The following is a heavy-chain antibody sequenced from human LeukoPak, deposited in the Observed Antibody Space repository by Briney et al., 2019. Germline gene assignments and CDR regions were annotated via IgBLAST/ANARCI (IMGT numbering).Heavy chain of an antibody. D-gene: IGHD3-10*01. V-gene: IGHV3-30*18. CDR2: ISYDGSNK. CDR3: AKNSPLWFGEGYYYYGMDV. CDR1: GFTFSSYG. J-gene: IGHJ6*02. Sequence: PGGSLRLSCAASGFTFSSYGMHWVRQAPGKGLEWVAVISYDGSNKYYADSVKGRFTISRDNSKNTLYLQMNSLRAEDTAAYYCAKNSPLWFGEGYYYYGMDVWGQGTTVTVSS.